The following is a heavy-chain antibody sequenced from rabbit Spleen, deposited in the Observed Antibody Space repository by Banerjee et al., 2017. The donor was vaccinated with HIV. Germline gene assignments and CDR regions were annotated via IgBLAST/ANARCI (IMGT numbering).Heavy chain of an antibody. D-gene: IGHD4-2*01. CDR3: ARDRTGSTFYFNL. J-gene: IGHJ4*01. CDR1: GVSFSVSSY. CDR2: IHAGSSDFT. Sequence: QSLEESGGDLVKPGASLTLTCTASGVSFSVSSYMCWVRQAPGKGLEWIACIHAGSSDFTYFASWAKGRFTFSKTSSTTVTLQMTSLTAADTATYFCARDRTGSTFYFNLWGQGTLVTVS. V-gene: IGHV1S40*01.